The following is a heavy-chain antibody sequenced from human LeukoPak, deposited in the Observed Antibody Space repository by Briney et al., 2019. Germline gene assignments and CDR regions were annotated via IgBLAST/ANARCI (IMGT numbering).Heavy chain of an antibody. D-gene: IGHD3-3*01. V-gene: IGHV3-74*01. Sequence: GGSLRLSCAASGFTFSNYWMHWVRQVPGKGLVWVSRINSDGSSTRYADSVKGRFTISRDNSKNTLYLQMNSLRAEDTAVYYCAKGNYPIFGVVIIRGSFRPYYFDYWGQGTLVTVSS. J-gene: IGHJ4*02. CDR2: INSDGSST. CDR1: GFTFSNYW. CDR3: AKGNYPIFGVVIIRGSFRPYYFDY.